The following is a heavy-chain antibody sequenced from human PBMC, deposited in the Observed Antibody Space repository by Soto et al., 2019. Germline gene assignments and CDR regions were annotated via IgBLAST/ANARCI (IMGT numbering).Heavy chain of an antibody. Sequence: PSETLSLTCTVSGGSISDSSHYWAWIRQPPGKGLEWIATINYSGRTYYNPSLKSRVTISVDRSKNQFSLKLSSVTAADTAVYYCARTESGTFDPWGQGTLVTVSS. J-gene: IGHJ5*02. CDR2: INYSGRT. CDR3: ARTESGTFDP. CDR1: GGSISDSSHY. D-gene: IGHD1-7*01. V-gene: IGHV4-39*07.